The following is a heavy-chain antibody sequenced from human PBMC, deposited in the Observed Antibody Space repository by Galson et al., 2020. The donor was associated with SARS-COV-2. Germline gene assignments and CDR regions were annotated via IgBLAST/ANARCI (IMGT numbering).Heavy chain of an antibody. CDR1: GFNFTSYA. J-gene: IGHJ6*02. CDR2: ISGGGGRI. V-gene: IGHV3-23*01. D-gene: IGHD3-10*01. Sequence: GGSLRLSCAASGFNFTSYAMTWVRQAPGKGLEWVSSISGGGGRIYYADSVKGRFSISRDNSKNMLFLQMNSLRAEDTAVYHCARCLTMDYYYYGMGVWGRGTTVTVSS. CDR3: ARCLTMDYYYYGMGV.